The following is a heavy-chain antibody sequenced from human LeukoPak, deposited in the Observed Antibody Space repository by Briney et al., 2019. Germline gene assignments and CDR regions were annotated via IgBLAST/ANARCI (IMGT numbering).Heavy chain of an antibody. CDR2: ISSDATT. CDR3: ARIAAAGPFDY. CDR1: GFTVSSNY. D-gene: IGHD6-13*01. Sequence: VGSLRLSCAASGFTVSSNYMSWVRQAPGKGLEWVSIISSDATTYYADSVKGRFTISRHNSKNTLYLQMNSLRVEDTAVFYCARIAAAGPFDYWGQGTLVTVSS. V-gene: IGHV3-53*04. J-gene: IGHJ4*02.